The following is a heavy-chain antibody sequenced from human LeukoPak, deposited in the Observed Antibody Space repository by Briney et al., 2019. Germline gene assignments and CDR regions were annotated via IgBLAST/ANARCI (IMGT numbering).Heavy chain of an antibody. V-gene: IGHV4-34*01. CDR2: INHSGNT. CDR3: ANALPRRPFDM. CDR1: GGSFSGYY. Sequence: SETLSLTCAVYGGSFSGYYWTWIRQPPGKGLEWIGEINHSGNTNYNPSLKSRVTISVGTSKNQFSLKLASVTAAGTAVYYCANALPRRPFDMWGQGTVVTVSS. J-gene: IGHJ3*02.